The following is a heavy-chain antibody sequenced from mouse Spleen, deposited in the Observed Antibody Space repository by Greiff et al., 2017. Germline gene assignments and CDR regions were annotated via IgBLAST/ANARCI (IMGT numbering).Heavy chain of an antibody. CDR1: GYSFTSYY. CDR2: IYPGSGNT. J-gene: IGHJ4*01. CDR3: AREGTGYAMDY. Sequence: VHLVESGPELVKPGASVKISCKASGYSFTSYYIHWVKQRPGQGLEWIGWIYPGSGNTKYNEKFKGKATLTADTSSSTAYMQLSSLTSEDSAVYYCAREGTGYAMDYWGQGTSVTVSS. D-gene: IGHD3-3*01. V-gene: IGHV1-66*01.